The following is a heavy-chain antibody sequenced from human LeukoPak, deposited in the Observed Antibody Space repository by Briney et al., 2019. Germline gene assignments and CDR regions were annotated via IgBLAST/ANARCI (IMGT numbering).Heavy chain of an antibody. D-gene: IGHD3-16*02. CDR2: ISERGGST. J-gene: IGHJ4*02. CDR1: GISFSNYA. CDR3: AKDYVWGSYRFDY. Sequence: GGSLRLSCVVSGISFSNYALTWVRQTPGKGLEWVSYISERGGSTTYADSVKGRFTISRDNSKNTLYLQMNSLRAEDTAVYYCAKDYVWGSYRFDYWGQGTLVTVSS. V-gene: IGHV3-23*01.